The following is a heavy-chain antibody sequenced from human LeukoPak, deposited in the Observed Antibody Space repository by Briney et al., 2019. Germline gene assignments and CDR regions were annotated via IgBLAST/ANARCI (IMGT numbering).Heavy chain of an antibody. J-gene: IGHJ6*03. CDR2: ISYDGSNK. CDR1: GFTFSSYG. V-gene: IGHV3-30*18. Sequence: PGGSLRLSCAASGFTFSSYGMHWVRQAPGKGLEWVAVISYDGSNKYYADSVKGRFTISRDNSKNTLYLQMNSLRAEDTAVYCCAKAPYYYYYMDVWGKGTTVTVSS. CDR3: AKAPYYYYYMDV.